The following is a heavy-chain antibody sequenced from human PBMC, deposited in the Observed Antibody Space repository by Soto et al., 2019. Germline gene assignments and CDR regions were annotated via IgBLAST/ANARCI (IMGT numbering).Heavy chain of an antibody. CDR1: GGTFSSYA. V-gene: IGHV1-69*12. CDR3: ARERVYGDYAPYFDY. CDR2: IIPIFGTA. Sequence: QVQLVQSGAEVKKPGSSVKVSCKASGGTFSSYAISWVRQAPGQGLEWMGGIIPIFGTANYAQKFQGRVTITADESTSTDYMELSSLRSEDTAVYYCARERVYGDYAPYFDYWGQGTLVTVSS. D-gene: IGHD4-17*01. J-gene: IGHJ4*02.